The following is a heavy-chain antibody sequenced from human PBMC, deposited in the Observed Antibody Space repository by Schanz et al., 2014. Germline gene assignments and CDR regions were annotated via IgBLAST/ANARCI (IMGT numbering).Heavy chain of an antibody. CDR2: IYYSGST. D-gene: IGHD3-3*01. V-gene: IGHV4-31*03. J-gene: IGHJ4*02. Sequence: QVPLQESGPGLVKPSQTLSLTCTVSGGSISSGTYYWSWIRQHPGKGLEWIGYIYYSGSTYYNPSLKSRITISVDTSKNQFSLKLSSVTAADTAVYYCASVGAYGTIFGVVKNWGQGTLVTVSS. CDR1: GGSISSGTYY. CDR3: ASVGAYGTIFGVVKN.